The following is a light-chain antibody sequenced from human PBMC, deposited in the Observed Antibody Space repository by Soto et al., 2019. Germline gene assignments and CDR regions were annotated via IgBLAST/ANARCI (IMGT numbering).Light chain of an antibody. Sequence: EIVMTQSPATLSVSPGERATLSCRASQSVSSNLAWYQQKPRQAPRLLIYGASTRATGIPARFSGSGSGTEFTLTISSLQSEDFAVYYCQQYHNWPHLTFGGGTKVEIK. CDR3: QQYHNWPHLT. CDR2: GAS. V-gene: IGKV3-15*01. J-gene: IGKJ4*01. CDR1: QSVSSN.